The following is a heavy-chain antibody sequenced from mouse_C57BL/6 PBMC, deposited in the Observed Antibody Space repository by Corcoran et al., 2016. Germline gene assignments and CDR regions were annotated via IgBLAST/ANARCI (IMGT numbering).Heavy chain of an antibody. CDR3: ARLVYDYDDYAMDY. CDR1: GYAFSSYW. Sequence: QVQLQQSGAELVKPGASVKISCKASGYAFSSYWMNWVKQRPGKGLEWIGQIYPGDGDTNYNGKFKGKATLTADKSSSTAYMQLSSLTSEDSAVYFCARLVYDYDDYAMDYWGQGTSVTVSS. V-gene: IGHV1-80*01. D-gene: IGHD2-4*01. CDR2: IYPGDGDT. J-gene: IGHJ4*01.